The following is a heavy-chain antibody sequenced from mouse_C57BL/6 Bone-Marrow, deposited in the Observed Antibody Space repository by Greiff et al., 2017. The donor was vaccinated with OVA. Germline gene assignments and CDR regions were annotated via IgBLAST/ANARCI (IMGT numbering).Heavy chain of an antibody. CDR3: ARRAVVDYFDD. CDR2: INPNNGGT. Sequence: VQLQQSGPELVKPGASVKISCKASGYTFTDYYMNWVKQSHGKSLEWIGDINPNNGGTSYNQKFKGKATLTVDKSSSTAYMELRSLTSEDSAVYYCARRAVVDYFDDWGQGTTLTVSS. V-gene: IGHV1-26*01. D-gene: IGHD1-1*01. CDR1: GYTFTDYY. J-gene: IGHJ2*01.